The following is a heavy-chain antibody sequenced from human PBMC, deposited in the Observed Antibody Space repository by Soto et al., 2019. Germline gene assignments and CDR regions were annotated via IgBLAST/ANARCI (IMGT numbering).Heavy chain of an antibody. CDR2: IIPIFGTA. D-gene: IGHD3-3*01. J-gene: IGHJ6*02. Sequence: SVKVSCKASGGTFSSYAISWVRQAPGQGLEWMGGIIPIFGTANYAQKFQGRVTITADESTSTAYMELSSLRSEDTAVYYCARDRSLRFLEWLPYYYGMDVWGQGTTVTV. CDR3: ARDRSLRFLEWLPYYYGMDV. CDR1: GGTFSSYA. V-gene: IGHV1-69*13.